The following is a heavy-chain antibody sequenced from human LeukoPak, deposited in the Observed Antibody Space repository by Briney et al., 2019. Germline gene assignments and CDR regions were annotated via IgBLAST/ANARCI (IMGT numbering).Heavy chain of an antibody. CDR3: ARGPPSIAAAGKGLFY. Sequence: PSETLSLTCAVYGGSFSGYYWSWIRQPPGKGLEWIGEINHSGSTNYNPSLKSRVTISVDTSKNQFSLKPSSVTAADTAVYYCARGPPSIAAAGKGLFYWGQGTLVTVSS. CDR2: INHSGST. D-gene: IGHD6-13*01. J-gene: IGHJ4*02. V-gene: IGHV4-34*01. CDR1: GGSFSGYY.